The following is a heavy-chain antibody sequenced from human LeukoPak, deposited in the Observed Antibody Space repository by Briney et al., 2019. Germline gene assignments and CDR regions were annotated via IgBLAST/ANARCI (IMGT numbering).Heavy chain of an antibody. CDR2: IWDDGSNK. D-gene: IGHD1-26*01. J-gene: IGHJ4*02. CDR1: GFTFTSYG. V-gene: IGHV3-33*01. Sequence: PGGSLRLSCAASGFTFTSYGMHWVRQPPGKGLEWVAVIWDDGSNKYYADSVKGRFTISRDNSKNTLYLQMNSLRAEDTAVYYCARATQAPEWGTQGIFDYWGQGTLVTVSS. CDR3: ARATQAPEWGTQGIFDY.